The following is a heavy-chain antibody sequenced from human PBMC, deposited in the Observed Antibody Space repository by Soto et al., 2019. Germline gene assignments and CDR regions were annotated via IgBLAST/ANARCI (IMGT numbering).Heavy chain of an antibody. V-gene: IGHV4-61*01. Sequence: SETLSLTCAVSGDSVSNDNYYWSWSRQPPGKGLEGIGYIYYSGTTNYNSYLKSRLSLSVDMSKNQFSLKLASVTAADTAVYFCARSQRGRTAFTFDYWGQGALVTVSS. CDR2: IYYSGTT. J-gene: IGHJ4*02. CDR3: ARSQRGRTAFTFDY. CDR1: GDSVSNDNYY. D-gene: IGHD3-16*01.